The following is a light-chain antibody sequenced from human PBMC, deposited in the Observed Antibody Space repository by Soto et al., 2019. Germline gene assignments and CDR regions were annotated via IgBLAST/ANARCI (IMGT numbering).Light chain of an antibody. CDR3: SSYTSSTTLGV. V-gene: IGLV2-14*01. Sequence: QSALTQPASVSGSPGQSITISCTGTNSDVGGYDYVSWYQQHPGKAPKLMIYEVSHRPSGVSNPFSGSRSGNTASLTISGLQAEDEADYYCSSYTSSTTLGVFGGGTKLTVL. CDR1: NSDVGGYDY. J-gene: IGLJ3*02. CDR2: EVS.